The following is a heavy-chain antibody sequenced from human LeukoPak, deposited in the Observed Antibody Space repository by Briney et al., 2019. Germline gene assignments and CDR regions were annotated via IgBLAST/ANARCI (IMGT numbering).Heavy chain of an antibody. CDR1: GGSFSGYY. CDR3: ARDSVYYYDSSGYSFDY. Sequence: PSETLSLTCAVYGGSFSGYYWSWIRQPPGKGLEWIGEINHSGSTNYNPSLKSRVTISVDTSKNQFSLKLSSVTAADTAVYYCARDSVYYYDSSGYSFDYWGQGTLVAVSS. CDR2: INHSGST. D-gene: IGHD3-22*01. J-gene: IGHJ4*02. V-gene: IGHV4-34*01.